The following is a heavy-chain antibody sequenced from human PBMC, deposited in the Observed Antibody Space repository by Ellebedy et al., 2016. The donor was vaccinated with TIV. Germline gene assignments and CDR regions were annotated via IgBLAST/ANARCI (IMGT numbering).Heavy chain of an antibody. CDR3: ATRPGFAAGGSGY. CDR1: GFNVSSNY. Sequence: PGGSLRLSCAASGFNVSSNYMNWVRQAPGKGLDWVSLIYSGGTTYYADSVQGRFTISRDSSMNTVYLQMNNLKVEDTAVYYCATRPGFAAGGSGYWGQGALVTVSS. CDR2: IYSGGTT. J-gene: IGHJ4*02. D-gene: IGHD3-10*01. V-gene: IGHV3-53*01.